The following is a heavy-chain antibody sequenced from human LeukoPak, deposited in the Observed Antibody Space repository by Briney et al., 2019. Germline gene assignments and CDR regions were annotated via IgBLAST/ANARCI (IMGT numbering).Heavy chain of an antibody. Sequence: GGSLRLSCAASGFTFSDYYMSWIRQAPGKGLEWVSYISSSGSTIYYADSVKGRFTISRDNSKNTLYLQMNSLRAEDTAVYYCARDAVGYSLDYWGQGTLVTVSS. J-gene: IGHJ4*02. CDR1: GFTFSDYY. D-gene: IGHD5-18*01. CDR2: ISSSGSTI. V-gene: IGHV3-11*04. CDR3: ARDAVGYSLDY.